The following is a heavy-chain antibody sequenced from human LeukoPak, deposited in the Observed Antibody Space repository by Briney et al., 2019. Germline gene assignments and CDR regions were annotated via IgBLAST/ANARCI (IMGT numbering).Heavy chain of an antibody. CDR3: AKSVATIREFDY. CDR1: GFTFSSYS. V-gene: IGHV3-21*01. D-gene: IGHD5-12*01. CDR2: ISSSSSYI. J-gene: IGHJ4*02. Sequence: GGSLRLSCAASGFTFSSYSMNWVRQAPGKGLEWVSSISSSSSYIYYADSVKGRFTISRDNAKNSLYLQMNSLRAEDTAAYYCAKSVATIREFDYWGQGTLVTVSS.